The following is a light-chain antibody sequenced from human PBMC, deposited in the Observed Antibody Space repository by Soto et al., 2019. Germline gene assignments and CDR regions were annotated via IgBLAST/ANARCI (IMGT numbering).Light chain of an antibody. Sequence: DIVMTQSPDSLAVSLGERATINCKSSQSVLYSSNNKNYLAWYQQKPGQPPKLLIYWASTRESGVPDRFSGSGSGTDFTLTISSLQAEDVAVYYCKQYYSTPLTFGGGTKVEI. CDR1: QSVLYSSNNKNY. V-gene: IGKV4-1*01. J-gene: IGKJ4*01. CDR2: WAS. CDR3: KQYYSTPLT.